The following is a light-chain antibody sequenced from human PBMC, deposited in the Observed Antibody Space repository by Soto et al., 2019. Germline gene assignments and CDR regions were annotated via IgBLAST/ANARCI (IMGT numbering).Light chain of an antibody. V-gene: IGKV3-20*01. CDR3: QEYGTSQT. J-gene: IGKJ4*01. CDR2: GVS. Sequence: EIVLTQSPGTLSLSPGERVTLSCRASQSISSRSLAWYQQKPGQAPRLLIYGVSNRLTGIPDRFSGSGSGIDFTLTITRLEPEDFAVYYCQEYGTSQTFGGGTKVEI. CDR1: QSISSRS.